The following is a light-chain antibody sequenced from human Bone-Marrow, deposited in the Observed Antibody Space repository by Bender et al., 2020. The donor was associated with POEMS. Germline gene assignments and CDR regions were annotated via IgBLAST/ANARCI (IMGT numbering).Light chain of an antibody. CDR2: EAT. CDR3: CSSGDSRSWV. CDR1: SNYNL. Sequence: QSALTQPASVSGSPGQSVTISCTGTSNYNLVSWYQQHPDKAPKLLISEATKRPSGVSDRFSGSKSGNTASLTISGPQADDEADYYCCSSGDSRSWVFGGGTKLTVL. V-gene: IGLV2-23*01. J-gene: IGLJ3*02.